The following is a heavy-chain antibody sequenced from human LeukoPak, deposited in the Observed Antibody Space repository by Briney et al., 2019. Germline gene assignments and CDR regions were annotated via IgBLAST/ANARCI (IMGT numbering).Heavy chain of an antibody. V-gene: IGHV3-23*01. CDR3: AKDRAYCGGDCYSPLDY. J-gene: IGHJ4*02. CDR1: GFTFSSHV. Sequence: GGSLRLSCAASGFTFSSHVVNWVRQAPGKGLEWVSGISGSGGGTYYADSVKGRFTISRDNSKNTLYLQMNSLRAEDTALYYCAKDRAYCGGDCYSPLDYWGQGTLVTVFS. D-gene: IGHD2-21*02. CDR2: ISGSGGGT.